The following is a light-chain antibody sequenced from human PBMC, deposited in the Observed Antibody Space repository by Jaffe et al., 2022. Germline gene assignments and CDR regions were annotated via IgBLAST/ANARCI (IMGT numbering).Light chain of an antibody. CDR1: SSDVGGYNY. J-gene: IGLJ1*01. Sequence: QSALTQPRSVSGSPGQSVTISCTGTSSDVGGYNYVSWYQQHPGKAPKLMIYEVSKRPSGVPDRFSGSKSGNTASLTISGLQAEDEADYYCCSYAGSYTFVFGTGTRVTVL. CDR2: EVS. CDR3: CSYAGSYTFV. V-gene: IGLV2-11*01.